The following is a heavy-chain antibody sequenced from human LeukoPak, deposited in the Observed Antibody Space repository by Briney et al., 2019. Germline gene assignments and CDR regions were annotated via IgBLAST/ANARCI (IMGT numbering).Heavy chain of an antibody. J-gene: IGHJ4*02. CDR2: HSGSGGST. Sequence: GGSLSLLCAASGFLYSSYAMRGVRQAPGKALECVSAHSGSGGSTYYADSVKGRFTISRDNSKNTLCLQINSLGAEDTAVYYCAIAYYDIFSFDCWGQGTLVTVSS. V-gene: IGHV3-23*01. D-gene: IGHD3-9*01. CDR3: AIAYYDIFSFDC. CDR1: GFLYSSYA.